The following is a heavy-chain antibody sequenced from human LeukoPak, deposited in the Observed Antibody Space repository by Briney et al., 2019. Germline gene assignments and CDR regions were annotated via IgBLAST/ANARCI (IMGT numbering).Heavy chain of an antibody. CDR1: GCIFTSNY. D-gene: IGHD2-21*02. J-gene: IGHJ5*02. Sequence: GESLKISCRGSGCIFTSNYTSWVGQMPGKSLLCWGIIYPGDGGNKYYPSFQGGVPISADKSISTAYLQWSSLKASDSAMYYCASLPYCGGDCSPTWFDPWGQGTLVTVSS. CDR3: ASLPYCGGDCSPTWFDP. CDR2: IYPGDGGN. V-gene: IGHV5-51*03.